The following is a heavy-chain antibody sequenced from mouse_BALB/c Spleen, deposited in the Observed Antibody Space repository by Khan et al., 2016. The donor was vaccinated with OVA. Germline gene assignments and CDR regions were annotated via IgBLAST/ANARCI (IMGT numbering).Heavy chain of an antibody. J-gene: IGHJ4*01. D-gene: IGHD1-1*01. Sequence: EVQLVESGGGLVQPGGSLKLSCAASGFAFSRYWMSWVRQAPGKGLEWIGEINPDSSTINYTPSLKDKFIISRDNAKNTPYLQMSKVRSEDTALYYCARSLRRYYYAMDYWGQGTSVTVSS. CDR1: GFAFSRYW. V-gene: IGHV4-1*02. CDR3: ARSLRRYYYAMDY. CDR2: INPDSSTI.